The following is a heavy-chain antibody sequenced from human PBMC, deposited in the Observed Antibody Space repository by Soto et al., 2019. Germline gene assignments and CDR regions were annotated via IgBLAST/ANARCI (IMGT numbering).Heavy chain of an antibody. V-gene: IGHV3-21*01. D-gene: IGHD2-2*01. CDR3: ARGSEGYCSSTSCKSYYYYYYMDV. Sequence: EAQLVESGGGLVKPGGSLRLSCAASGFTFSSYSMNWVRQAPGKGLEWVSSISSSSSYIYYADSVKGRFTISRDNAKNSLYLQMNSLRAEDTAVYYCARGSEGYCSSTSCKSYYYYYYMDVWGKGTTVTVSS. CDR2: ISSSSSYI. CDR1: GFTFSSYS. J-gene: IGHJ6*03.